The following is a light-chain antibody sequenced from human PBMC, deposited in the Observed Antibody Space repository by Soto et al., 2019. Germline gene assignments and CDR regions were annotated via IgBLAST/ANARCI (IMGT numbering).Light chain of an antibody. CDR2: DAS. Sequence: VLTQSPGPLSLSPVERATLSCRASQSVSSNLAWYQQKPGQAPRLLIYDASNRATGIPARFSGSGSGTDFTLTISSLEPEDFAVYYCQQRSNWPLTFGGGTKVDIK. J-gene: IGKJ4*01. CDR3: QQRSNWPLT. V-gene: IGKV3-11*01. CDR1: QSVSSN.